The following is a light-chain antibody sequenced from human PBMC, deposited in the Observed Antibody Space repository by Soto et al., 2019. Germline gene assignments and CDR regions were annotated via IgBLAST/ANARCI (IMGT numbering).Light chain of an antibody. CDR2: GAS. J-gene: IGKJ2*01. CDR1: QNVNTN. Sequence: EIVMTQSPATLSVSPGERATLSCRASQNVNTNLAWYQQKPGQAPRLLIYGASTRATGIPARFSGSGSGTEFTLPISSLQPEDFAVYSCQQYNNWPYTFGHGTELGIK. CDR3: QQYNNWPYT. V-gene: IGKV3-15*01.